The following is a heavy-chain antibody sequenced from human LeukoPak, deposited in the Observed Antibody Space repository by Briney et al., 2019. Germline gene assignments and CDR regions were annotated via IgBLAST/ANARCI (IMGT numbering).Heavy chain of an antibody. V-gene: IGHV3-23*01. CDR2: ISGSGGST. CDR1: GFTFSSYA. J-gene: IGHJ5*02. D-gene: IGHD6-13*01. CDR3: AKGGSSWYAVWFDP. Sequence: PGGSLRLSCAASGFTFSSYAMSWVRQAPGKGLEWVSSISGSGGSTYYADSVKGRFTISRDNSKNTLYLQMNSLRAEDTAVYYCAKGGSSWYAVWFDPWGQGTLVTVSS.